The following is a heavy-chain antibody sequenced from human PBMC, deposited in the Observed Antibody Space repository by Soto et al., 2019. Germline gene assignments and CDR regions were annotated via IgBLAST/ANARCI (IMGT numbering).Heavy chain of an antibody. D-gene: IGHD2-15*01. CDR2: INWNGGST. Sequence: PGGSLRLSCAASGFTFSDYYMSWIRQAPGKGLEWVSGINWNGGSTGYADSVKGRFTISRDNAKNSLYLQMNSLRAEDTALYYCARGPDGLYCSGGSCYSGYYGMDVWGQGTTVTVSS. CDR1: GFTFSDYY. J-gene: IGHJ6*02. CDR3: ARGPDGLYCSGGSCYSGYYGMDV. V-gene: IGHV3-20*04.